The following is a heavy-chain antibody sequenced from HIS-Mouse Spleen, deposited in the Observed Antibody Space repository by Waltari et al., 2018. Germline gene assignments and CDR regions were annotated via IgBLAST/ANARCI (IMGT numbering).Heavy chain of an antibody. V-gene: IGHV3-33*06. J-gene: IGHJ1*01. D-gene: IGHD4-4*01. Sequence: QVQLVESGGGVVQPGRSLRLSCAASGFTFSSSGMHWVRQGPGKGLEWVAVIWYDGSNKYYADSVKGRFTISRDNSKNTLYLQMNSLRAEDTAVYYCAKDRGAYRAEYFQHWGQGTLVTVSS. CDR3: AKDRGAYRAEYFQH. CDR1: GFTFSSSG. CDR2: IWYDGSNK.